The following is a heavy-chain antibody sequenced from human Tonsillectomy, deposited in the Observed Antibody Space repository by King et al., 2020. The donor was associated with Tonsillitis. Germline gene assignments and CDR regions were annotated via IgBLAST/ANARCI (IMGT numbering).Heavy chain of an antibody. CDR1: GYSFTSYW. CDR2: IYPGDSDT. J-gene: IGHJ4*02. CDR3: ARPAGYCSSTSAGCYFEY. V-gene: IGHV5-51*01. D-gene: IGHD2-2*01. Sequence: QLVQSGAEVKKPGESLKISCKGSGYSFTSYWIGWVRQMPGKGLEWMGIIYPGDSDTSYSPSFQGQVTFSADKSISTAYLQWSSLKASDTAMYYCARPAGYCSSTSAGCYFEYWGQGTLVTVSS.